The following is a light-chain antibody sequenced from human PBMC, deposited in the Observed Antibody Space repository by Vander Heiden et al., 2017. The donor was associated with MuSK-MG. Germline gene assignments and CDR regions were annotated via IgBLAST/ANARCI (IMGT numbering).Light chain of an antibody. CDR1: QSVSSN. Sequence: EIVMTQSPATLYVSPGERATLSCRASQSVSSNLAWYQQKPGQAPRLLIYGASTRATGIPARFSGSGSGTEFTLTISSLQPEDFAVYYCQQYNNWPTLYTFGQGTKLEIK. V-gene: IGKV3-15*01. J-gene: IGKJ2*01. CDR2: GAS. CDR3: QQYNNWPTLYT.